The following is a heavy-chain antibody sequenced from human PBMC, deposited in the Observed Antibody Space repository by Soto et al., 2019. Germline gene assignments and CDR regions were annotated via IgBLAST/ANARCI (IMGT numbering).Heavy chain of an antibody. D-gene: IGHD6-19*01. CDR3: ARPKGSYSSGYYYFDY. J-gene: IGHJ4*02. CDR1: GGTFSTYA. Sequence: QVQLVQSGAEVKQPGSSEKDSCKTSGGTFSTYACYWMRQAPGQGLEWMGAIIPLFGTADYAQKFQGIVTITADESTSTAYMELSSLRSQDTAVFYCARPKGSYSSGYYYFDYWGQGTLVTVSS. CDR2: IIPLFGTA. V-gene: IGHV1-69*01.